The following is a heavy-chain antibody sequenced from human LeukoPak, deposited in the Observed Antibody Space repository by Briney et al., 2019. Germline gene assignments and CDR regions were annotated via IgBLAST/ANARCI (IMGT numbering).Heavy chain of an antibody. CDR1: GFSLSTSGVG. CDR3: AHSRWYYXXXXXXXDX. J-gene: IGHJ5*02. D-gene: IGHD3-10*01. Sequence: SGPTLVKPTQTLTLTCTFSGFSLSTSGVGVGWIRQPPGKALEWLALIYWNDDKRYSPSLKSRLTITKDTSKNQVVLSMTNMDPVDTATYFCAHSRWYYXXXXXXXDXWGQXXLXTVSS. CDR2: IYWNDDK. V-gene: IGHV2-5*01.